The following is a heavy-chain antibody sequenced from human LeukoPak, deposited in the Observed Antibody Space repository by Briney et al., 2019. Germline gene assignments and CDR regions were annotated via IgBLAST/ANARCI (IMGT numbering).Heavy chain of an antibody. CDR2: IYSGGST. Sequence: GGSLRLSCAASGFTFSSYWMSWVRLAPGKGLEWVSVIYSGGSTYYADSVKGRFTISRDNSKNTLYLQMNSLRAEDTAVYYCARGRWELLSYYFDYWGQGTLVTVSS. D-gene: IGHD1-26*01. J-gene: IGHJ4*02. CDR3: ARGRWELLSYYFDY. CDR1: GFTFSSYW. V-gene: IGHV3-66*01.